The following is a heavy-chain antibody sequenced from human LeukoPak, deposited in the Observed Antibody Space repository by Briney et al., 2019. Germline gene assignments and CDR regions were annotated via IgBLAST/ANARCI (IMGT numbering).Heavy chain of an antibody. CDR3: ARRGHYDYVWGSYRYNYFDY. CDR1: GGSFSGYY. CDR2: INHSGST. V-gene: IGHV4-34*01. Sequence: SETLSLTCAVYGGSFSGYYWSWIRQPPGKGLEWIGEINHSGSTNYNPSLKSRVTISVDTSKNQFSLKLSSVTAADTAVYYCARRGHYDYVWGSYRYNYFDYWGQGTLVTVSS. D-gene: IGHD3-16*02. J-gene: IGHJ4*02.